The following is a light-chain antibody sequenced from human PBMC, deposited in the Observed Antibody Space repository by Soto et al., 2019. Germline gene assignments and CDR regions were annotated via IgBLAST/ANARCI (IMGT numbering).Light chain of an antibody. CDR1: QSVSSSY. Sequence: EIVLTQSPGTLSLSPGERATLSCRASQSVSSSYLAWYQQKPGQAPRLLIYGASSRATGIPDRFSGSGSGTDFTLTISRLGPEDFAVYYCQQYAISWTFGQGTKVEIK. CDR2: GAS. V-gene: IGKV3-20*01. CDR3: QQYAISWT. J-gene: IGKJ1*01.